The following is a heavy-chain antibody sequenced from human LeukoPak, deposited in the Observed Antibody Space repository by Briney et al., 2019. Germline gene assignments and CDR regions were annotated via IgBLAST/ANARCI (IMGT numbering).Heavy chain of an antibody. CDR1: GFTFSDYY. J-gene: IGHJ4*02. CDR2: TSYNGRNN. V-gene: IGHV3-30*18. D-gene: IGHD3-3*01. CDR3: AKATNYDFWSGSLGLDH. Sequence: GGSLRLSCAASGFTFSDYYMSWIRQAPGKGLEWVALTSYNGRNNYYSDSVKGRFSISRDNSQRTVFLQMNNVKTEDTAIYYCAKATNYDFWSGSLGLDHWGQGFLVTVSS.